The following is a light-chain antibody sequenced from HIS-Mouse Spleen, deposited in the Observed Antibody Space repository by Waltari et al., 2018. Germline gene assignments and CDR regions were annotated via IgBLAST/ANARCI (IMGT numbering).Light chain of an antibody. CDR3: SSYAGSNNFVV. Sequence: QSALTQPPSASGSPGQSVTISCTGTSSDVGGYNYVSWYQQHPGKAPKLMIYEFSKRPSGVPDRFSGSQSGNTASLTVSGLQAEDEADYYCSSYAGSNNFVVFGGGTKLTVL. V-gene: IGLV2-8*01. CDR1: SSDVGGYNY. CDR2: EFS. J-gene: IGLJ2*01.